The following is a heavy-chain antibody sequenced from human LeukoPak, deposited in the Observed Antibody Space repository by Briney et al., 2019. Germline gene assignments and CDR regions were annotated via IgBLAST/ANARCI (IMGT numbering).Heavy chain of an antibody. D-gene: IGHD3-16*01. Sequence: PGGSLRLSCVASGFTFSDSWMSWFRQAPGKGLEWVADIKKDGSEKDYVDSVKGRFTISRDNAKNSLYLQMDSLRAEDTAVYYCATYTNWVAGDVWGQGTTVSVSS. J-gene: IGHJ6*02. CDR3: ATYTNWVAGDV. V-gene: IGHV3-7*01. CDR1: GFTFSDSW. CDR2: IKKDGSEK.